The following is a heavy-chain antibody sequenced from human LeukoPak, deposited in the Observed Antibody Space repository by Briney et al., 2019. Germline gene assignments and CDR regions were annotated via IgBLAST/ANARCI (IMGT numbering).Heavy chain of an antibody. CDR3: ARLSITISGFDY. J-gene: IGHJ4*02. D-gene: IGHD1-14*01. Sequence: SETLSLTCTISDDSIYDYYWGWIRQPPGKGLEWIGSMYYSGSTYYNPSLKSRVTISVDTSKNQFSLKLSSVTAADTAVYYCARLSITISGFDYWGEGTLVTVSS. V-gene: IGHV4-39*01. CDR2: MYYSGST. CDR1: DDSIYDYY.